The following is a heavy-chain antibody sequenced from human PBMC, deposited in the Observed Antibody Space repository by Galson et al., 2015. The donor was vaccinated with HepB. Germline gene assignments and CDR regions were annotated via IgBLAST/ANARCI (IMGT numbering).Heavy chain of an antibody. CDR2: INPSGGST. D-gene: IGHD3-3*01. Sequence: SVKVSCKASGYTFTSYYMHRVRQAPGQGLEWMGIINPSGGSTSYAQKFQGRVTMTRDTSTSTVYMELSSLRSEDTAVYYCARSDFEWEGGITIFGVVIIALERNGMDVWGQGTTVTVSS. J-gene: IGHJ6*02. V-gene: IGHV1-46*01. CDR3: ARSDFEWEGGITIFGVVIIALERNGMDV. CDR1: GYTFTSYY.